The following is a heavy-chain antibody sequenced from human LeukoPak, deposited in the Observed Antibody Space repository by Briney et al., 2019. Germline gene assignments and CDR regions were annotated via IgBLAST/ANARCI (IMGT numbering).Heavy chain of an antibody. Sequence: GGSLRLSCAASGFTFSNYWMHWVRQAPGKGLVWVSRINTDGSSTTYADSVKGRFTISRDNAENTVYLQMNSLRAEDTAVYYCVSFYETYWGRGTLVTVSS. CDR2: INTDGSST. CDR3: VSFYETY. V-gene: IGHV3-74*03. D-gene: IGHD2/OR15-2a*01. J-gene: IGHJ4*02. CDR1: GFTFSNYW.